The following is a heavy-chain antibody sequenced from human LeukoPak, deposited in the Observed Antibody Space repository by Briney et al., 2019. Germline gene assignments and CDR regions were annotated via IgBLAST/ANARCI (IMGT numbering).Heavy chain of an antibody. CDR3: ARAGELRYMDV. D-gene: IGHD3-16*01. Sequence: SGGSLRLSCAASGFTFSDYYMSWIRQAPGKGLEWVSTIKGIGPTTYYADSLKGRFTISRDNAKNSLFLQMSSLRADDTAIYYCARAGELRYMDVWGKGTAVTVSS. CDR1: GFTFSDYY. CDR2: IKGIGPTT. V-gene: IGHV3-11*04. J-gene: IGHJ6*03.